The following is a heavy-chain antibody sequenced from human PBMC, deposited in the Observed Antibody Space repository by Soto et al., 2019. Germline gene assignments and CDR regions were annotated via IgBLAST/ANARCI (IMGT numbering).Heavy chain of an antibody. Sequence: SQTQSLTWTVSGGSISSGGYFWNWLRQHPGKGTEWIGFIYHSGSTFYNPSLQSRVSISVDTSKNQFSLKLSSVTPADTAVYYCAREGYAHFGDDGPFDLFYFDNWGPGTLVTVSS. J-gene: IGHJ4*02. CDR3: AREGYAHFGDDGPFDLFYFDN. D-gene: IGHD2-21*01. CDR1: GGSISSGGYF. CDR2: IYHSGST. V-gene: IGHV4-31*02.